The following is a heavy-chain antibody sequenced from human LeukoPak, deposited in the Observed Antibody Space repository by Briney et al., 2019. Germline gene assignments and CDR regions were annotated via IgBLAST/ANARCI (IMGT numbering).Heavy chain of an antibody. CDR2: IYYTGST. D-gene: IGHD5-24*01. J-gene: IGHJ4*02. CDR1: GGSIRSYY. CDR3: ARDNGGGDGYNLSFDY. Sequence: SETLSLTCTVSGGSIRSYYWSWIRQPPGKGLEWIGYIYYTGSTNYNPSLKSRVTISLDTSKNQISLRLTSVTAADTAVYYCARDNGGGDGYNLSFDYWGQGTLVTVSS. V-gene: IGHV4-59*01.